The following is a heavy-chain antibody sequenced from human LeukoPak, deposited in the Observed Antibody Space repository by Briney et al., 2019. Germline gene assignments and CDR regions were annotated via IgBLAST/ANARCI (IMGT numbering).Heavy chain of an antibody. V-gene: IGHV4-59*01. J-gene: IGHJ4*02. Sequence: SETLSLTCSVSGGSIGSYHRNWIRQPSGKGLEWIGIVFNNGGTKHNPSLKSRVAISVDTSKNQFALKLSSVTAADTAVYYCVASYGGYVLDYWGQGALVIVSS. CDR2: VFNNGGT. CDR1: GGSIGSYH. D-gene: IGHD5-12*01. CDR3: VASYGGYVLDY.